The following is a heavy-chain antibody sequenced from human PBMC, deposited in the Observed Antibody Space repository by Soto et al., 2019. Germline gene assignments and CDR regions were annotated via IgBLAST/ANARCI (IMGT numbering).Heavy chain of an antibody. CDR1: GGSISSGDFY. Sequence: PSETLSLTCTVSGGSISSGDFYWSWIRQPPGKGLEWIGYIYYSGSTYYNPSLKSRVTISVDTSKNQFSLKLSSVTAADTAVYYCARVSPPDYSNYYFDYWGQGTLVTVSS. D-gene: IGHD4-4*01. CDR2: IYYSGST. J-gene: IGHJ4*02. V-gene: IGHV4-30-4*01. CDR3: ARVSPPDYSNYYFDY.